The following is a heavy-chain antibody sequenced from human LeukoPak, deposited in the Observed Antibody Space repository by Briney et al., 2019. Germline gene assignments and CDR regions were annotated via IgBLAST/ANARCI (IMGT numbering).Heavy chain of an antibody. CDR2: IIPILGIA. Sequence: ASVKVSCKASGGTFSSYAIGWVRQAPGQGLEWMGRIIPILGIANYAQKFQGRVTITADKSTSTAYMELSSLRSEDTAVYYCARGLGVVVAGGTHFDYWGQGTLVTVSS. CDR3: ARGLGVVVAGGTHFDY. J-gene: IGHJ4*02. D-gene: IGHD2-15*01. CDR1: GGTFSSYA. V-gene: IGHV1-69*04.